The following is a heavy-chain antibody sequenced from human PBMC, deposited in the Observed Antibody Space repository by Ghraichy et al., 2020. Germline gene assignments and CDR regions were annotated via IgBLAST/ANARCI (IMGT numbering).Heavy chain of an antibody. D-gene: IGHD2-2*01. J-gene: IGHJ6*02. CDR1: GGSFSGYY. CDR2: INHSGST. CDR3: ARGIRDIVVVPAATRLNYYYYYGMDV. V-gene: IGHV4-34*01. Sequence: SETLSLTCAVYGGSFSGYYWSWIRQPPGKGLEWIGEINHSGSTNYNPSLKSRVTISVDTSKNQFSLKLSSVTAADTAVYYCARGIRDIVVVPAATRLNYYYYYGMDVWGQGTTVTVSS.